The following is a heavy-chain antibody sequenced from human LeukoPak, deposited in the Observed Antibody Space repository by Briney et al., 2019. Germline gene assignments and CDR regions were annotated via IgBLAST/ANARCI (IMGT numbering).Heavy chain of an antibody. Sequence: MSSETLSLTCSVSGGSITSYYWSWIRQPPGKGLEWIGSIYYSGSTYYNPSLKSRVTISVDTSKNQFSLKLSSVTAADTAVYYCARLRYYDSSGYPDYAIDYWGQGTLVTVSS. D-gene: IGHD3-22*01. CDR1: GGSITSYY. V-gene: IGHV4-59*05. CDR2: IYYSGST. CDR3: ARLRYYDSSGYPDYAIDY. J-gene: IGHJ4*02.